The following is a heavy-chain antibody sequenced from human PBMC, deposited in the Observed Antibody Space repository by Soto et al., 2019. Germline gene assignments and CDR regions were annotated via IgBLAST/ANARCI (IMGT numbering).Heavy chain of an antibody. J-gene: IGHJ4*02. CDR1: GFIVSSNQ. CDR2: IYSGHTT. Sequence: EVQLVESGGGLIQPGGSLRLSCVASGFIVSSNQMSWVRQAPGKGLEWVSVIYSGHTTYYADSVEGRFTISRDDSKKPVYLQMNSLRVEDTAVYYCVRGPSDHKLRLVEWPYGDYWGQGALVTVSS. V-gene: IGHV3-53*01. CDR3: VRGPSDHKLRLVEWPYGDY. D-gene: IGHD3-3*01.